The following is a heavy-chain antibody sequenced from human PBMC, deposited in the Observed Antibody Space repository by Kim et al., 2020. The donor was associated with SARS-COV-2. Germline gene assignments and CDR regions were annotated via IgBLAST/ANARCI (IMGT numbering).Heavy chain of an antibody. CDR2: INHSGST. Sequence: SETLSLTCAVYGGSFSGYYWSWIRQPPGKGLEWIGEINHSGSTNYNPSLKSRVTISVDTSKNQFSLKLSSVTAADTAVYYCASRVRHDYSNYVDYWGQGTLVTVSS. CDR1: GGSFSGYY. V-gene: IGHV4-34*01. J-gene: IGHJ4*02. D-gene: IGHD4-4*01. CDR3: ASRVRHDYSNYVDY.